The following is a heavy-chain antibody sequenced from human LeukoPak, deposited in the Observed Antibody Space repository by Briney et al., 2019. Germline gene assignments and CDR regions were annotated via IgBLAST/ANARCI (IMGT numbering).Heavy chain of an antibody. CDR2: MNPYNGDT. CDR3: ARAKNSIAARLVFAY. V-gene: IGHV1-8*03. J-gene: IGHJ4*02. D-gene: IGHD6-6*01. CDR1: GYTFTNYD. Sequence: ASVKVSCKASGYTFTNYDISWVRQAAGQGVEWMGWMNPYNGDTDFVQKFQGRLSITRNISISTAYMELSSLRSEDTAVYYCARAKNSIAARLVFAYWGKGTLVTVSS.